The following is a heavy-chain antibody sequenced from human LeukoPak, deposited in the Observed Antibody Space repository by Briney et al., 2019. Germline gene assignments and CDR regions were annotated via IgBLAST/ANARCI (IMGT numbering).Heavy chain of an antibody. Sequence: RGGSLRLSCAASGFTFSSYSMNWVRQAPGKGLEWVSSISSSSSYIYYADSVKGRFTISRDNAKNSLYLQMNSLRAEDTAVYYCARDTYGGLGGWFDPWGQGTLVTVSS. V-gene: IGHV3-21*01. CDR1: GFTFSSYS. CDR3: ARDTYGGLGGWFDP. J-gene: IGHJ5*02. D-gene: IGHD3-16*01. CDR2: ISSSSSYI.